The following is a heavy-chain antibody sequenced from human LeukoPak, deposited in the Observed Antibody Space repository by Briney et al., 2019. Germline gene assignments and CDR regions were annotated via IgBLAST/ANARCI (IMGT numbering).Heavy chain of an antibody. CDR1: GYSISSGFY. CDR3: ARLTVGALIWFDP. J-gene: IGHJ5*02. D-gene: IGHD1-26*01. Sequence: PSEALSLTCIASGYSISSGFYWGWIRQPPGKGLEWIGSIYHSGTTYKNPSLKSRLTISVDTSKNQFSLKLNSVTASDTAVYYCARLTVGALIWFDPWGQGTLVTVSS. V-gene: IGHV4-38-2*02. CDR2: IYHSGTT.